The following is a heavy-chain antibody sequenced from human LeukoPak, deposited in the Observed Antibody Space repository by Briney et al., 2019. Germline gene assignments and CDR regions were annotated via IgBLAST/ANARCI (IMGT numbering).Heavy chain of an antibody. V-gene: IGHV4-34*01. CDR1: GGSFSGYY. CDR2: INHRGST. D-gene: IGHD6-6*01. Sequence: SETLSLTCAVYGGSFSGYYWSWIRQPPGKGLEWIGEINHRGSTNYNPSLKSRVTISVDTSKNQLSLKLSSVTAADTAVYYCARGLRQLVRSWHYWGQGTLVTVSS. J-gene: IGHJ4*02. CDR3: ARGLRQLVRSWHY.